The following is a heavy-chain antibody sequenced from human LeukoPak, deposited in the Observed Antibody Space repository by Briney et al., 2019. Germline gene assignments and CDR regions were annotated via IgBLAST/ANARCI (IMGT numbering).Heavy chain of an antibody. CDR3: AKSADSSGYLPYYFDS. Sequence: GGSLRLSCAVSGFTFDDYAMHWVRQTPGKGLEWVSLVSWDGGSTYYADSVKGRFTISRDNSKNSLSLEMNSLRPEDTALYYCAKSADSSGYLPYYFDSWGQGTLVTVSS. V-gene: IGHV3-43D*03. CDR1: GFTFDDYA. D-gene: IGHD3-22*01. CDR2: VSWDGGST. J-gene: IGHJ4*02.